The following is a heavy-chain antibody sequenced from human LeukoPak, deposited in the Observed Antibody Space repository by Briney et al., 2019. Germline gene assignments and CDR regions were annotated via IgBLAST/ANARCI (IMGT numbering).Heavy chain of an antibody. V-gene: IGHV4-30-2*01. CDR3: ARGYCSSTSCYIFDY. Sequence: ASQTLSLTCAVSGGSISSGGYSWSWIRQPPGKGLEWIGYTYHSGSTYYNPSLKSRVTISVDRSKNQFSLKLSSVTAADTAVYYCARGYCSSTSCYIFDYWGQGTLVTVSS. D-gene: IGHD2-2*01. J-gene: IGHJ4*02. CDR1: GGSISSGGYS. CDR2: TYHSGST.